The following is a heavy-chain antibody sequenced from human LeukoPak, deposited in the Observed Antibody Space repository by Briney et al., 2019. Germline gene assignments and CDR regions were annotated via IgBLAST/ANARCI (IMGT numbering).Heavy chain of an antibody. J-gene: IGHJ4*02. Sequence: GGSLRLSCAASGFTFSSYAMSWVHQAPGKGLEWVANIKQDGSEKYYVDSVKGRFTISRDNAKNSLYLQMNSLRAEDTAVYYCARDFGRYYFDYWGQGTLVTVSS. D-gene: IGHD3-10*01. CDR1: GFTFSSYA. V-gene: IGHV3-7*01. CDR3: ARDFGRYYFDY. CDR2: IKQDGSEK.